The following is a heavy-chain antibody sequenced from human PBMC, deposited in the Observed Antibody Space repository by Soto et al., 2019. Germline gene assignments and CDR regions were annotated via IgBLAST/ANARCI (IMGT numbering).Heavy chain of an antibody. J-gene: IGHJ6*02. V-gene: IGHV3-53*01. CDR2: IYSGGST. CDR1: GFTVSSNY. CDR3: AGEMRGSYYPHKDYYGMDV. Sequence: GGSLRLSCAASGFTVSSNYMSWVRQAPGKGLEWVSVIYSGGSTYYADSVKGRFTISRDNSKNTLYLQMNSLRAEDTAVYYCAGEMRGSYYPHKDYYGMDVWGQGTTVTVSS. D-gene: IGHD3-10*01.